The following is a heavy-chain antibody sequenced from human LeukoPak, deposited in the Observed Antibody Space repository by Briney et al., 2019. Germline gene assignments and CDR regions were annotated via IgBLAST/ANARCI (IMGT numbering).Heavy chain of an antibody. Sequence: SQTLSLTCAISGDSVSSNSAAWNWIRQSPSRGLEWLGRTYYRSKWNNDYAVSAKSRIIINPDTSKNHFSLQLNSVTPEDTAVYYCARAGDLDFDYWGQGTLVTVSS. V-gene: IGHV6-1*01. CDR1: GDSVSSNSAA. CDR3: ARAGDLDFDY. J-gene: IGHJ4*02. CDR2: TYYRSKWNN.